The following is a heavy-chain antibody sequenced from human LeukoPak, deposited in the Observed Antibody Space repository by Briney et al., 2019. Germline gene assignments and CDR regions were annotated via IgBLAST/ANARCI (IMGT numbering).Heavy chain of an antibody. Sequence: SVKVSCKASGGTFSSYAISWVRQAPGQGLEWMGRIIPIFGTANYAQKFQGRVTITTDESTSTAYMELSSLRSDDTAVYYCASQWSGWPAVYWGQGTLVTVSS. CDR2: IIPIFGTA. D-gene: IGHD6-19*01. CDR3: ASQWSGWPAVY. J-gene: IGHJ4*02. CDR1: GGTFSSYA. V-gene: IGHV1-69*05.